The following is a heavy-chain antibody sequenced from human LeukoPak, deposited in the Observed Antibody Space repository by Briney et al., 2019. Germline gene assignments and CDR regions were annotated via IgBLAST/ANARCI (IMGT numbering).Heavy chain of an antibody. CDR3: ARGKQWRTTSYYFDY. D-gene: IGHD6-19*01. CDR1: GFTFSDYY. CDR2: ISSSGSTI. Sequence: PGGSLRLSCAASGFTFSDYYMSWIRQAPGKGLEWVSYISSSGSTIYYADSVKGRFTIPRDNAKNSLYLQMNSLRAEDTAVYYCARGKQWRTTSYYFDYWGQGTLVTVSS. V-gene: IGHV3-11*01. J-gene: IGHJ4*02.